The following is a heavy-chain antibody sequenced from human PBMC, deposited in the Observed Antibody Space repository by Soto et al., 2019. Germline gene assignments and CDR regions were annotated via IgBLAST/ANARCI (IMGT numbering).Heavy chain of an antibody. CDR1: GYTFTIYY. CDR2: INPSGGST. CDR3: ARDSLTTVVTHHYYYGMDV. D-gene: IGHD4-17*01. V-gene: IGHV1-46*01. Sequence: GASVKVSCKASGYTFTIYYMHWVRQAPGQGLEWMGIINPSGGSTSYAQKFQGRVTMTRDTSTSTVYMELSSLRSEDTAVYYCARDSLTTVVTHHYYYGMDVWGQGTTVTVSS. J-gene: IGHJ6*02.